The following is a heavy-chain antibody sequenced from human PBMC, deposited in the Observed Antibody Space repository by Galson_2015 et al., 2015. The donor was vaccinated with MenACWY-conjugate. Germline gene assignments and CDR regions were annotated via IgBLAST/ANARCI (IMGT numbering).Heavy chain of an antibody. V-gene: IGHV3-7*03. CDR1: GFTFSSYW. CDR2: IKQDGSEK. Sequence: SLRLSCAASGFTFSSYWMSWVRQAPGKGLEWVANIKQDGSEKYYVDSVKGRFTISRDNAKNSLYLQMNSLRAEDTAVYYCARGPRYYGSGSYYKSIGFDYWGQGTLVTVSS. D-gene: IGHD3-10*01. CDR3: ARGPRYYGSGSYYKSIGFDY. J-gene: IGHJ4*02.